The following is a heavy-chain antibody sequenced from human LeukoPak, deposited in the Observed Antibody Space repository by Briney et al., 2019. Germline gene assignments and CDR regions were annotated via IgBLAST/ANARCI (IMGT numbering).Heavy chain of an antibody. CDR2: IKRKTAGGTT. J-gene: IGHJ5*02. D-gene: IGHD3-9*01. V-gene: IGHV3-15*01. CDR3: TTDPYYDILTGVVWDWFDP. Sequence: GGSLRLSCAASGFTLSNAWMSWVRQAPGKGLEWVGRIKRKTAGGTTDYAAPVKGRFTISRDDSKNTLYLQMNRLKTEDTAVYYCTTDPYYDILTGVVWDWFDPWGQGTLVTVSS. CDR1: GFTLSNAW.